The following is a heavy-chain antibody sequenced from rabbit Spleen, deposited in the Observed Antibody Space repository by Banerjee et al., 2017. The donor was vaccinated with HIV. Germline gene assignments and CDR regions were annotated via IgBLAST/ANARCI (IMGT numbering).Heavy chain of an antibody. Sequence: QSLEESGGDLVKPGASLTLTCIASGVSFSGDSYMCWVRQAPGRGLEWIACIDIGSSGFTYFASWAKGRFTISKTSSTTVTLQMTRLTAADTATYFCARDTSSSFSSYGMDLWGPGTLVTVS. CDR3: ARDTSSSFSSYGMDL. CDR1: GVSFSGDSY. V-gene: IGHV1S40*01. D-gene: IGHD1-1*01. CDR2: IDIGSSGFT. J-gene: IGHJ6*01.